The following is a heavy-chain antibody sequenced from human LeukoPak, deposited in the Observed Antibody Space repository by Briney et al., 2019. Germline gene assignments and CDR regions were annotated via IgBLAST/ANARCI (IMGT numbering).Heavy chain of an antibody. V-gene: IGHV1-2*02. CDR3: ARVSSGWYLGYCYYMDV. CDR1: GYTFTGYY. D-gene: IGHD6-19*01. Sequence: GASVKVSCKASGYTFTGYYMHWVRQAPGQGLEWMGWINPNSGGTNYAQKFQGRVTMTRDTSISTAYMELSRLRSDDTAVYYCARVSSGWYLGYCYYMDVWGKGTTVTVSS. J-gene: IGHJ6*03. CDR2: INPNSGGT.